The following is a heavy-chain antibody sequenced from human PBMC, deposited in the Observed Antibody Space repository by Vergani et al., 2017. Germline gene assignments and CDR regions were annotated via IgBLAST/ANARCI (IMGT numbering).Heavy chain of an antibody. CDR2: IYYNART. Sequence: QVRLQESGPGLVRPSETLSLTCTVSGGSLTPYYWSWIRQSPGKGLEWIGNIYYNARTKYNPSLKSRATISADTSKDQFSLRLTSMTAADTAVYYCVRDTRRYFLDSIDGGDSDSPPFVPAVWGLGTGVIVSS. J-gene: IGHJ3*01. CDR3: VRDTRRYFLDSIDGGDSDSPPFVPAV. CDR1: GGSLTPYY. V-gene: IGHV4-59*01. D-gene: IGHD2-21*01.